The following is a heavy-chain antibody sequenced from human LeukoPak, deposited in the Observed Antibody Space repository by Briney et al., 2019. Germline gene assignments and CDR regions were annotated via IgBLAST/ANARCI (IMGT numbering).Heavy chain of an antibody. Sequence: GASVKVSCKASGYTFTGYYMHWVRQAPGQGLEWMGWINPNSGGTNYAQKFQGRVTMTRDTSISTAYMELSRLRSDDTAVYYCARGAWLHIVVASNWFDPWGQGTLVTVSS. CDR3: ARGAWLHIVVASNWFDP. D-gene: IGHD2-2*01. CDR1: GYTFTGYY. J-gene: IGHJ5*02. CDR2: INPNSGGT. V-gene: IGHV1-2*02.